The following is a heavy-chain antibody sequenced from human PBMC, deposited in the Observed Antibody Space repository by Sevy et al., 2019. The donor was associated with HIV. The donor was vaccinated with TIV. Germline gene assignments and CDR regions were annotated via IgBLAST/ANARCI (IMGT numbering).Heavy chain of an antibody. V-gene: IGHV4-61*08. D-gene: IGHD1-26*01. CDR2: VSDSGST. Sequence: SETLSLTCSVSGGSVSSGDYFWHWIRQSPGKSLDWIGYVSDSGSTNYNPSLGSRGTLSVDTSKNQFSLKLTSVTAAETAVYYCARGRGRSSSDYSAFYYWGQGILVTVSS. CDR3: ARGRGRSSSDYSAFYY. CDR1: GGSVSSGDYF. J-gene: IGHJ4*02.